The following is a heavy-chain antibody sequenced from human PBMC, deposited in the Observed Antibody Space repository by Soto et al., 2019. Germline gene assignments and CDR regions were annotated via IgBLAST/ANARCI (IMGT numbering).Heavy chain of an antibody. V-gene: IGHV1-18*01. CDR1: GYTFTSYG. Sequence: VASVKVSCKASGYTFTSYGISWVRQAPGQGLEWMGWISAYNGNTNYAQKLQGRVTMTTDTSTSTAYMELRSLRSDDTAVYYCARVEMHYDSSGYYYELDAFDIWGQGTMVTVSS. D-gene: IGHD3-22*01. CDR3: ARVEMHYDSSGYYYELDAFDI. CDR2: ISAYNGNT. J-gene: IGHJ3*02.